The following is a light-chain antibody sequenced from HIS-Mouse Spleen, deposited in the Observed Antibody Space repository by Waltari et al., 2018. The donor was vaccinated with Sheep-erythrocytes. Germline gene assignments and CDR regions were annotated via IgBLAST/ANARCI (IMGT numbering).Light chain of an antibody. Sequence: DIQMTQSPSSVSASVGDRVTITCRASQGTSSWLAWYQQKPGKATKLLIYAASSLQSGVPSRFSGSGSGTDFTLTISSLQPEDFATYYCQQANSFPITFGQGTRLEIK. J-gene: IGKJ5*01. CDR2: AAS. CDR1: QGTSSW. CDR3: QQANSFPIT. V-gene: IGKV1-12*01.